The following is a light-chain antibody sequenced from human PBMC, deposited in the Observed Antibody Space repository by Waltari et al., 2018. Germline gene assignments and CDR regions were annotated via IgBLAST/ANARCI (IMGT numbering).Light chain of an antibody. CDR3: QSADNSGTYEV. J-gene: IGLJ1*01. V-gene: IGLV3-25*03. CDR2: KDT. CDR1: VLSKQY. Sequence: SNELTQPPSVSVSPGQTARITCSGDVLSKQYAHWYQLKPGRAPVLVMYKDTERPSGIPERFSGAISGTTVTLTISGVQAEDEADYHCQSADNSGTYEVFGTGTKVTVL.